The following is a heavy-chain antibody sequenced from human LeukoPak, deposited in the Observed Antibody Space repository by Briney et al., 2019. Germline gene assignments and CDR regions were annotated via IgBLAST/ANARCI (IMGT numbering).Heavy chain of an antibody. CDR1: GGSFSGYY. Sequence: PSETLSLTCAVYGGSFSGYYWSWIRQPPGKGLEWIGEINHSGSTNYNPSLKNRVTISVDTSKNQFSLKLSSVTAADTAVYFCAKEDQYYCSSTSCYVFDPWGQGTLVTVSS. D-gene: IGHD2-2*01. CDR3: AKEDQYYCSSTSCYVFDP. CDR2: INHSGST. V-gene: IGHV4-34*01. J-gene: IGHJ5*02.